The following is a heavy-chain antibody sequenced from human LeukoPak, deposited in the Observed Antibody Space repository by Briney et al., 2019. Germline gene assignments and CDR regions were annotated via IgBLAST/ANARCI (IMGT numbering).Heavy chain of an antibody. CDR2: ISGSGGST. D-gene: IGHD3-22*01. Sequence: GGSLRLSCAASGFTFSSYAMSWVRQAPGKGLEWVSAISGSGGSTYYADSVKGRFTISRDNSKNTLYLQMNSLRAEDTAVYYCARDRVTTSMIAGAFDIWGQGTMVTVSS. CDR1: GFTFSSYA. V-gene: IGHV3-23*01. CDR3: ARDRVTTSMIAGAFDI. J-gene: IGHJ3*02.